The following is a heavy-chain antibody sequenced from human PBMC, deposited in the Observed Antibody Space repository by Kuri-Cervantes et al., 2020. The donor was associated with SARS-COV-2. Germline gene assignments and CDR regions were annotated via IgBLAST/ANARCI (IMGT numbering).Heavy chain of an antibody. J-gene: IGHJ4*02. V-gene: IGHV1-8*02. CDR3: TRRSVTRDY. Sequence: ASVKVSCKTSGYNSNVYGVTWVRQATGQGPEWMGWMNPNTGVTGYTQKFQDRITMTRDTSVSTAYMELSSLTFADTATYYCTRRSVTRDYWGQGTLVTVSS. D-gene: IGHD2-21*02. CDR1: GYNSNVYG. CDR2: MNPNTGVT.